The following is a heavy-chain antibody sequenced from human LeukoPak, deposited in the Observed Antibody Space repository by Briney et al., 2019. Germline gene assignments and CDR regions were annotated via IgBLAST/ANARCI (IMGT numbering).Heavy chain of an antibody. CDR1: GYTFTSYG. J-gene: IGHJ6*03. V-gene: IGHV1-18*01. CDR2: ISAYNGNT. CDR3: ARVPIAAAATTYYYYYYYMDV. Sequence: ASVKASCKASGYTFTSYGISWVRQAPGQGLEWMGWISAYNGNTNYAQKLQGRVTMTTDTSTSTAYMELRSLRSDDTAVYYCARVPIAAAATTYYYYYYYMDVWGKGTTVTVSS. D-gene: IGHD6-13*01.